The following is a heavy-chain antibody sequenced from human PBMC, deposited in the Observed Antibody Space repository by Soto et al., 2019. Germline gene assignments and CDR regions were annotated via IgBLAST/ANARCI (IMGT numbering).Heavy chain of an antibody. Sequence: GGSLRLSCAASGFTFSSYVMHWVRQAPGKGLEWVAVISSDGSNKYYADSVKGRFTISRDNSKNTLYLQMNSLRAEDTAVYYCAKPSWGVTPLSPNWLFDLWGRGTLVTVSS. V-gene: IGHV3-30*18. J-gene: IGHJ2*01. CDR1: GFTFSSYV. CDR2: ISSDGSNK. CDR3: AKPSWGVTPLSPNWLFDL. D-gene: IGHD2-21*02.